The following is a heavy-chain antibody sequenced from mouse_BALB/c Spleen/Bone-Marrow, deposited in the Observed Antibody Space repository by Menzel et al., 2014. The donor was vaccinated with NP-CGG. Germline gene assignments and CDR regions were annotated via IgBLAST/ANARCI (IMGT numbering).Heavy chain of an antibody. D-gene: IGHD2-4*01. Sequence: VKVEESGPGLVAPSQSLSITCTVSGFSLTSYGLRWVRQPPGKGLEWLGVIWAGGGTNYNSALMSRLSISKDNSKSQVLLKMSSLQTDDTAMYYCASPIYYDYPLFAYWGQGTLVTVSA. CDR2: IWAGGGT. J-gene: IGHJ3*01. CDR3: ASPIYYDYPLFAY. CDR1: GFSLTSYG. V-gene: IGHV2-9*02.